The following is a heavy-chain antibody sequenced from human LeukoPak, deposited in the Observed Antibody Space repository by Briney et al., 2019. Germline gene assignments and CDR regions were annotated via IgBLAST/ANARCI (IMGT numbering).Heavy chain of an antibody. CDR1: GYSISSGYY. Sequence: PSETLSLTCTVSGYSISSGYYWGWIRQPPGKGLEWIGSIYHSGSTYYNPSLKSRVTISVDTSKNQFSLKLSSVTAADTAVYYCARVHRGLLWFGKKGFDYWGQGTLVTVSS. V-gene: IGHV4-38-2*02. CDR3: ARVHRGLLWFGKKGFDY. J-gene: IGHJ4*02. D-gene: IGHD3-10*01. CDR2: IYHSGST.